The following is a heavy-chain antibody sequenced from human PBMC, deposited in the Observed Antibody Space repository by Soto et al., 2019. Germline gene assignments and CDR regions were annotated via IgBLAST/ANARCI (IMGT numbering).Heavy chain of an antibody. V-gene: IGHV1-69*12. Sequence: QVQLVQSGAEVKKPGSSVKVSCKASGGTFSSYAISWVRQAPGQGLEWMGGIIPIFGTANYAQKFQGRVTXXAXEXXSTAYMELSSLRSEDTAVYYCARGPSRHDFWMGGYWGQGTLVTVSS. CDR1: GGTFSSYA. CDR2: IIPIFGTA. CDR3: ARGPSRHDFWMGGY. D-gene: IGHD3-3*01. J-gene: IGHJ4*02.